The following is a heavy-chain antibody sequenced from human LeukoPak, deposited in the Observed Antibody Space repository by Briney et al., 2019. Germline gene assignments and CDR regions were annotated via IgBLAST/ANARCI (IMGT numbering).Heavy chain of an antibody. CDR3: ARDSWFGSSSSWFFDY. CDR2: INPNSGGT. CDR1: GYTFTGYY. D-gene: IGHD6-13*01. J-gene: IGHJ4*02. Sequence: ASVKVSCKASGYTFTGYYMHWVRQAPGQGLEWMGWINPNSGGTNYAQKFQGRVTMTRDTSISTAYMELSRLRSDDTAVYYCARDSWFGSSSSWFFDYWGQGTLVTVSS. V-gene: IGHV1-2*02.